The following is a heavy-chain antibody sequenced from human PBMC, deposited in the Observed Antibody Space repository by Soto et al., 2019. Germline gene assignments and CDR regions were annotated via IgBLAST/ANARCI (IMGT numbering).Heavy chain of an antibody. CDR2: IYHSGST. J-gene: IGHJ3*02. CDR1: SGSISSSNW. CDR3: AGWIARAARTRGCLDI. D-gene: IGHD6-6*01. V-gene: IGHV4-4*02. Sequence: PSETLSLTCAVSSGSISSSNWWSWVRQPPGKGLERIGEIYHSGSTNYNPSLKSRVTISVDNSKNQFSLKLSSVTAADTAVYYCAGWIARAARTRGCLDIWGQGTMVTV.